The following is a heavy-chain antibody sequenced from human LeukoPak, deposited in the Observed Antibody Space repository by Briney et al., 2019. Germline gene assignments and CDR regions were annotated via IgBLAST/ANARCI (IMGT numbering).Heavy chain of an antibody. CDR2: MNPNSGNT. J-gene: IGHJ6*03. CDR3: ARDPPTVVYYYYYYMDV. V-gene: IGHV1-8*02. D-gene: IGHD4-23*01. Sequence: ASVKVSCKASGYTFTSYDINWVRQATGQGLEWMGWMNPNSGNTGYAQKLQGRVTMTTDTSTSTAYMELRSLRSGDTAVYYCARDPPTVVYYYYYYMDVWGKGTTVTVSS. CDR1: GYTFTSYD.